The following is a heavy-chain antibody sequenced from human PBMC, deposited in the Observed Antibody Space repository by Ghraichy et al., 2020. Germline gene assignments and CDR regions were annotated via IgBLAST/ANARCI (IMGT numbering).Heavy chain of an antibody. D-gene: IGHD3-10*01. CDR1: GYTFTDYY. J-gene: IGHJ4*01. V-gene: IGHV1-2*06. CDR2: IKPNSGDT. Sequence: ASVKVSCKASGYTFTDYYMHWLRQAPGQGLEWMGRIKPNSGDTNYAQKFQGRVTMTRDTSISTVFMEVGRLRPDDTAVYFCARDDKWFGIDYWGQGTLVTVTS. CDR3: ARDDKWFGIDY.